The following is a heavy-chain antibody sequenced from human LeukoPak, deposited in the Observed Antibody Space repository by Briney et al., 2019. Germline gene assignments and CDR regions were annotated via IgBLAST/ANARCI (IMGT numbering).Heavy chain of an antibody. V-gene: IGHV3-23*01. D-gene: IGHD3-10*01. J-gene: IGHJ4*02. CDR2: ISGSGGST. Sequence: GGSLRLSCAASGFTFSSYAMSWVRQAPGKGLAWASAISGSGGSTYYADSVKGRFTISRDNSKNTLYLQMNSLRAEDTAVYYCANTKYYYGSGSSAADYWGQGTLVTVSS. CDR3: ANTKYYYGSGSSAADY. CDR1: GFTFSSYA.